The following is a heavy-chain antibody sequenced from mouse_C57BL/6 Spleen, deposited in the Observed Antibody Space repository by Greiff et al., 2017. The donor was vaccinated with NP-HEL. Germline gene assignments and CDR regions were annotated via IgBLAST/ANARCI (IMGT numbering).Heavy chain of an antibody. D-gene: IGHD2-1*01. J-gene: IGHJ1*03. CDR2: IYPGDGDT. Sequence: VQLQESGPELVKPGASVKISCKASGYAFSSSWMNWVKQRPGKGLEWIGRIYPGDGDTNYNGKFKGKATLTADTSSSTAYMQLSSLTSEDSAVYFCARVYGNWYFDVWGTGTTVTVSS. CDR3: ARVYGNWYFDV. V-gene: IGHV1-82*01. CDR1: GYAFSSSW.